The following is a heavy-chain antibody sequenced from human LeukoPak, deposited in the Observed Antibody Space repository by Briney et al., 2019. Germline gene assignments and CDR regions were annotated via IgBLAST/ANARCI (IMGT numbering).Heavy chain of an antibody. V-gene: IGHV4-34*01. J-gene: IGHJ4*02. CDR2: INHSGST. Sequence: SYTLSLTCAVYGGSFRGYYWSWLRQPPGKGLEGIGEINHSGSTNYNPSLKSRVTISVDTSKNQFSLKLSSVPAADTAVYYCARVGKVGATRTRALQNYFDYWGQGTLVTVSS. D-gene: IGHD1-26*01. CDR3: ARVGKVGATRTRALQNYFDY. CDR1: GGSFRGYY.